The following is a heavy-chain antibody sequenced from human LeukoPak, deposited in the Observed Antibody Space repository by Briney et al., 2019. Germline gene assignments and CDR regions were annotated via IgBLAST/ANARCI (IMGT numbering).Heavy chain of an antibody. CDR1: GFTFSGSA. J-gene: IGHJ4*02. CDR3: TSHFWSGYYGSDY. V-gene: IGHV3-73*01. Sequence: GGSLRLSCAASGFTFSGSAMHWVRQASGKGLEWVGRIRSKANSYATAYAASVKGGFTISRDDSKNTAYLQMNSLKTEDTAVYYCTSHFWSGYYGSDYWGQGTLVTVSS. CDR2: IRSKANSYAT. D-gene: IGHD3-3*01.